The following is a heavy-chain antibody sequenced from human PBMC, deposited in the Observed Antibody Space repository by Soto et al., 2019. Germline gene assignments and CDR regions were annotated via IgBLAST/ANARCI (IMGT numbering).Heavy chain of an antibody. V-gene: IGHV4-59*08. CDR2: SFYSGRT. Sequence: PSETLSLTCTVSGVSISGHYWSWIRQPPGKGLEWIGYSFYSGRTNYNPSLKSRVTISVDTSKNQFSLRLSSVTAADTAVYYCAKYDLLPGTHDAFDIWGQGTMVTVSS. CDR1: GVSISGHY. CDR3: AKYDLLPGTHDAFDI. J-gene: IGHJ3*02. D-gene: IGHD3-9*01.